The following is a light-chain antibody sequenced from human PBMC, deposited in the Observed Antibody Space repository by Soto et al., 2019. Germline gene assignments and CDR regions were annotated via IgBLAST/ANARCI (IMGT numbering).Light chain of an antibody. CDR2: ADS. J-gene: IGKJ5*01. CDR3: QQRYSTPLT. CDR1: QTIRTY. Sequence: DIQMTQSPPSLSASVGDRVIITCRASQTIRTYLNWYQSRPGKAPELLISADSSFQRGVPSRFSGRGSGKNFTLTSSGLQPEDFATYYCQQRYSTPLTFAQGTRLEIK. V-gene: IGKV1-39*01.